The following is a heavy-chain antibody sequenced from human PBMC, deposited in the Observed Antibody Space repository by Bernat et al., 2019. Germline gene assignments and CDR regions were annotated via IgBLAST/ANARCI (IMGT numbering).Heavy chain of an antibody. CDR3: ARAGITFGGGPFQPPGVHDY. Sequence: QVQLVESGGGVVQPGRSLRLSCAASGFTFSSYGMHWVRQAPGKGLEWVAVIWYDGSNKYYADSVKGRFTISRDNSKNTLYLQMNSLRAEDTAVYYCARAGITFGGGPFQPPGVHDYWGQGTLVTVSS. CDR2: IWYDGSNK. CDR1: GFTFSSYG. V-gene: IGHV3-33*01. D-gene: IGHD3-16*01. J-gene: IGHJ4*02.